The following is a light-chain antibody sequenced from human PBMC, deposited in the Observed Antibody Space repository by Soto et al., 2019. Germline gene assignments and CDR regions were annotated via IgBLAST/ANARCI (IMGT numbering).Light chain of an antibody. V-gene: IGKV3-20*01. CDR3: QQYGGSPRT. CDR2: GAS. CDR1: QNVRSNC. J-gene: IGKJ2*01. Sequence: EIVLTQSPGTLSLSPGERATLSCRASQNVRSNCLAWYQQKHGQAPRLVIFGASSRATGIPDRFSGSGSGTDFTLTISRLEPEDFAVYYCQQYGGSPRTFGQGTKLEIK.